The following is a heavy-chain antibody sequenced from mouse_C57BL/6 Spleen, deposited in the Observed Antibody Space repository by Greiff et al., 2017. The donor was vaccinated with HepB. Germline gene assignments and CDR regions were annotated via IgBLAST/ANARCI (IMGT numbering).Heavy chain of an antibody. V-gene: IGHV14-1*01. CDR1: GFNIKDYY. J-gene: IGHJ2*01. CDR3: TILLITTVPFDY. CDR2: IDPEDGDT. Sequence: EVQLQQSGAELVRPGASVKLSCTASGFNIKDYYMHWVKQRPEQGLEWIGRIDPEDGDTEYAPKFQGKATMTADTSSNTAYLQLSSLTSEDTAVYYCTILLITTVPFDYWGQGTTLTVSS. D-gene: IGHD1-1*01.